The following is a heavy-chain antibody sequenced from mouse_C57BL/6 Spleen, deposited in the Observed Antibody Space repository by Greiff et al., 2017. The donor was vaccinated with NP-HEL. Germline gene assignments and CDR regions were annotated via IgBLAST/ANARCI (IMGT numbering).Heavy chain of an antibody. CDR2: INPYNGDT. CDR3: ARRGIYYDYDDPFWFAY. V-gene: IGHV1-20*01. D-gene: IGHD2-4*01. CDR1: GYSFTGYF. J-gene: IGHJ3*01. Sequence: EVQLQQSGPELVKPGDSVKISCKASGYSFTGYFMNWVMQSHGKSLEWIGRINPYNGDTFYNQKFKGKATLTVDKSSSTAHMELRSLTSEDSAVYYCARRGIYYDYDDPFWFAYWGQGTLVTVSA.